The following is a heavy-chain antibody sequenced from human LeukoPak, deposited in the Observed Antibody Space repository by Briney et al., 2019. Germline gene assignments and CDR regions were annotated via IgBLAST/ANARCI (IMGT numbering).Heavy chain of an antibody. J-gene: IGHJ4*02. D-gene: IGHD6-19*01. CDR1: GLIVSSNY. CDR2: IYSGGST. V-gene: IGHV3-53*01. Sequence: RGSLRLSCAASGLIVSSNYMSWVRQAPGKGLEWVSVIYSGGSTYYADSVKGRFTISRDNSKNTLYLQMNSLRAEDTAVYYCARYTHSSGFDYWGQGTLVTVSS. CDR3: ARYTHSSGFDY.